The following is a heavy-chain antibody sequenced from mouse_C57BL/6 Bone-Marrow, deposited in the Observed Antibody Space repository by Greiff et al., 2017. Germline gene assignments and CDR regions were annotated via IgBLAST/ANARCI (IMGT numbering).Heavy chain of an antibody. CDR2: IYPRDGST. CDR1: GYTFTSYD. CDR3: ARSILIWSFAY. Sequence: VKLVESGPELVKPGASVKLSCKASGYTFTSYDINWVKQRPGQGLAWIGWIYPRDGSTKYNEKFKGKATLTADTSSSTAYMELHSLTSEDSAVYFCARSILIWSFAYWGQGTLVTVSA. J-gene: IGHJ3*01. D-gene: IGHD2-1*01. V-gene: IGHV1-85*01.